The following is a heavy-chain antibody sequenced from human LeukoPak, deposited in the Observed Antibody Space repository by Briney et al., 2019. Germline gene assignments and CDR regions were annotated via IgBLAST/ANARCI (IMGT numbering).Heavy chain of an antibody. D-gene: IGHD2-2*01. V-gene: IGHV1-69*13. CDR2: IIPIFGTA. J-gene: IGHJ6*02. CDR1: GGTFSSYA. CDR3: ARDQFPAAIPGGYYCYGMDV. Sequence: HRASVKVSCKASGGTFSSYAISWVRQAPGQGLEWMGGIIPIFGTANYAQKFQGRVTITADESTSTAYMELSSLRSEDTAVYYCARDQFPAAIPGGYYCYGMDVWGQGTTVTVSS.